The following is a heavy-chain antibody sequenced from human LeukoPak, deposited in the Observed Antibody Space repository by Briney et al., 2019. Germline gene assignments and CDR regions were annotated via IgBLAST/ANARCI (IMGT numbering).Heavy chain of an antibody. CDR1: GGSISSYY. J-gene: IGHJ4*02. V-gene: IGHV4-59*01. D-gene: IGHD6-13*01. CDR2: IHYSGST. Sequence: SETLSLTCTVSGGSISSYYWSWIRQPPGKGLEWIGYIHYSGSTNYNPSLKSRVTISVDTSKNQFSLKLSSVTAADTAVYYCARDHSSSWYWFDYWGQGTLVTVSS. CDR3: ARDHSSSWYWFDY.